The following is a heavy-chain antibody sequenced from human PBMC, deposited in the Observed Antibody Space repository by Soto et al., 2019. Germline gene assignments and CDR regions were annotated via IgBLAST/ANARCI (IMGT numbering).Heavy chain of an antibody. Sequence: EVQLVESGGGLVQPGRSLRLSCAASGFTFDDYAMHWVRQAPGKGLEWVSGISWNSGSIGYVDSVKGRFTISRDNAKNSLYLQMNSLRAEDTALYYCAKGRAAVAGAFDIWGHGTMVTVSS. CDR1: GFTFDDYA. CDR3: AKGRAAVAGAFDI. CDR2: ISWNSGSI. D-gene: IGHD6-19*01. J-gene: IGHJ3*02. V-gene: IGHV3-9*01.